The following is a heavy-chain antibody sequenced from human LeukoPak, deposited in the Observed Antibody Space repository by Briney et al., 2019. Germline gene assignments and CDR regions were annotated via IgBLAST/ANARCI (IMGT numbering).Heavy chain of an antibody. V-gene: IGHV3-48*01. D-gene: IGHD6-19*01. CDR1: GFTFSSYS. CDR2: ISSSSSTI. J-gene: IGHJ4*02. Sequence: QPGGSLRLSCAASGFTFSSYSMNWVRQAPGKGLEWVSYISSSSSTIYYADSVKGRFTISRDNAKNSLYLQMNGLRAEDTAVYYCARSHSSGWGPFDYWGQGTLVTVSS. CDR3: ARSHSSGWGPFDY.